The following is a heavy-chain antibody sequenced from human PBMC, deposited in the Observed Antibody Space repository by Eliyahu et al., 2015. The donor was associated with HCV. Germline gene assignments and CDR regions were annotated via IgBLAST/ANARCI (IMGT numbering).Heavy chain of an antibody. Sequence: EVQLVESGGGLVQPGGSLRLSCAASGFTVXSXYMNWVRQAPGKGLEWVSVIYSGGSTFYADSVKGRFTISRDNSKNTLYLQMHSLRAEDSAVYYCARYHNTGYLSYAFDIWGQGTMVTVSS. D-gene: IGHD3-22*01. CDR3: ARYHNTGYLSYAFDI. CDR2: IYSGGST. J-gene: IGHJ3*02. CDR1: GFTVXSXY. V-gene: IGHV3-66*02.